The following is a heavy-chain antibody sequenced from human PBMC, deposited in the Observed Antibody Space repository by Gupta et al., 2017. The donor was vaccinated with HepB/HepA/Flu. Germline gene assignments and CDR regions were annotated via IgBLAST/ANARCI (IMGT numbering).Heavy chain of an antibody. Sequence: QVQLVESGGGVVQPGRSLRLSCAASGFTFSSYAMHWVRQAPGKGLEWVAVISYDGSNKYYADSVKGRFTISRDNSKNTLYLQMNSLRAEDTAVYYCARDLDGDVAAAGTFFLGAFDIWGQGTMVTVSS. V-gene: IGHV3-30-3*01. CDR3: ARDLDGDVAAAGTFFLGAFDI. J-gene: IGHJ3*02. CDR2: ISYDGSNK. CDR1: GFTFSSYA. D-gene: IGHD6-13*01.